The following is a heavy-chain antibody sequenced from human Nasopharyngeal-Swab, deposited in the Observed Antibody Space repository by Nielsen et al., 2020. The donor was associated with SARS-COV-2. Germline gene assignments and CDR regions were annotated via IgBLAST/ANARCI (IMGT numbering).Heavy chain of an antibody. J-gene: IGHJ4*02. V-gene: IGHV1-69*13. D-gene: IGHD6-19*01. CDR1: GYTFTSYY. CDR2: IIPIFGTA. Sequence: SVKVSCKASGYTFTSYYMHWVRQATGQGLEWMGGIIPIFGTANYAQKFQGRVTITADESTSTAYMELSSLRSEDTAVYYCARDWGYSSGWYPVYWGQGTLVTVSS. CDR3: ARDWGYSSGWYPVY.